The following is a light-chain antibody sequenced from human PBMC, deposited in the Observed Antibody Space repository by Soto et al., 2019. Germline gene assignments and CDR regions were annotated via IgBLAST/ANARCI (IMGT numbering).Light chain of an antibody. V-gene: IGKV1-5*01. CDR1: QSISNW. J-gene: IGKJ1*01. CDR2: DAS. CDR3: QQYNPRGT. Sequence: DIQMTQSPSTLSASVGDRVTITCRASQSISNWLAWYQQKAGKAPKLLIYDASSLESGVPSRFSGSGSGTEFTLTTTSLQPDDFATYYCQQYNPRGTSGQGTKGE.